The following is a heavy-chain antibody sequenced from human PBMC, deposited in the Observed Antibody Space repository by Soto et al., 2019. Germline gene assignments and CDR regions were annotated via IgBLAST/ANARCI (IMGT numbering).Heavy chain of an antibody. Sequence: EVQLLESGGGLVQPGGSLRLSCVASGFTFSSYAMSWVRQAPGKGLEWVSVISGSGGSTYYADSVKGRFTISRDNSKNTLYLQMNSLRAEDTAVYYCAKRNWGGWYFDLWGRGTLVTVSS. J-gene: IGHJ2*01. CDR1: GFTFSSYA. D-gene: IGHD7-27*01. V-gene: IGHV3-23*01. CDR3: AKRNWGGWYFDL. CDR2: ISGSGGST.